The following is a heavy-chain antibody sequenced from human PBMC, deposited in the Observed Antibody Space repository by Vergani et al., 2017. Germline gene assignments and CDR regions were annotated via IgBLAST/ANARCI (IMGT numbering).Heavy chain of an antibody. J-gene: IGHJ6*02. CDR2: ISGSGGST. D-gene: IGHD5-12*01. CDR3: AKANPRNSGYDYLYYYHARDV. Sequence: EVQLLESGGDLVQPGGSLRLSCAASGFTFNNYAMNWVRQAPGKGLEWVSGISGSGGSTYYAGSVKGRFTISRASSKNTLYLQMNSLSAGDTAVYYCAKANPRNSGYDYLYYYHARDVWGQGTTVTVSS. V-gene: IGHV3-23*01. CDR1: GFTFNNYA.